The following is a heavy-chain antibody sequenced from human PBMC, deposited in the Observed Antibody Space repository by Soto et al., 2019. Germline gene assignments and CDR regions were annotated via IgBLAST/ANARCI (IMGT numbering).Heavy chain of an antibody. D-gene: IGHD3-10*01. V-gene: IGHV3-7*05. Sequence: EVQLVESGGGLVQPGGSLRLSCAASGFTFSSYWMSWVRQAPGKGLEWVANIKQDGSEKYYVDSVKGRFTISRDNAKNSLYLQMNSLRAEDTAVYSCASRDITMVRGVYYYYGMDVWGQGTTVTVSS. CDR1: GFTFSSYW. J-gene: IGHJ6*02. CDR3: ASRDITMVRGVYYYYGMDV. CDR2: IKQDGSEK.